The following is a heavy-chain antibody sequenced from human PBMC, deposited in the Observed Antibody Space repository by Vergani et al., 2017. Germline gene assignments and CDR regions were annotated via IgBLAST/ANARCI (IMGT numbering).Heavy chain of an antibody. D-gene: IGHD3-9*01. CDR1: GGSVRTSIGYY. Sequence: QVQLQESGPGLVKPSQTLSLSCTVSGGSVRTSIGYYWTWIRQPAGKTLEWIGEIFSSGTTNYNPSFNSRVTMSWDTSKNQFSLKLRSVTAADTAVYFCARVMYRDEASTGYRLEGMDIWGQGTTVTISS. V-gene: IGHV4-61*10. CDR3: ARVMYRDEASTGYRLEGMDI. CDR2: IFSSGTT. J-gene: IGHJ6*02.